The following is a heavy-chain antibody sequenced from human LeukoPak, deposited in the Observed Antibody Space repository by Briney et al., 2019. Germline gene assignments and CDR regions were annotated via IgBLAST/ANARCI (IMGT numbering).Heavy chain of an antibody. J-gene: IGHJ4*02. D-gene: IGHD6-13*01. CDR2: ITGSVGST. CDR3: AKSESSSWLYFFDY. CDR1: GFTFSTYA. V-gene: IGHV3-23*01. Sequence: GGSLRLSCAASGFTFSTYAMTWVRPAPGKGLEWVSGITGSVGSTYYADSVKGRFTISRDNSKNTLYLQMNSLRAEDTALYYCAKSESSSWLYFFDYWGQGTLVTVSS.